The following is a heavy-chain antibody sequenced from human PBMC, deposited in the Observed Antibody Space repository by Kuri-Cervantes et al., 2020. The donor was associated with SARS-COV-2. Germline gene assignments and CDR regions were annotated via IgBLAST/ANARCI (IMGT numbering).Heavy chain of an antibody. Sequence: ASVKVSCKASGYTFTGYYIHWVRQAPGQGLEWMGWVNPYSGGTNYAQRFQARVTMTSDTSIDTAYMELSRLRSEDTAVYYCARDMRTMVRGVTHNWFDPWGQGTLVTVSS. CDR2: VNPYSGGT. V-gene: IGHV1-2*02. CDR3: ARDMRTMVRGVTHNWFDP. D-gene: IGHD3-10*01. CDR1: GYTFTGYY. J-gene: IGHJ5*02.